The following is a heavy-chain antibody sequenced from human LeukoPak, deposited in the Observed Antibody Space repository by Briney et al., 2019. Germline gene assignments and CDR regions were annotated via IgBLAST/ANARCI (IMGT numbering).Heavy chain of an antibody. D-gene: IGHD2-15*01. CDR2: IYPSGST. Sequence: SETLSLTCTVSGGSIDSRSYYWDWIRQAPGKGLEWIGTIYPSGSTEYNPSLKSRVAIFVDTPKNQFSLILHSVAAADTAVYYCARRSEFDNTHYHYFDYWGQGALVTVSS. CDR1: GGSIDSRSYY. J-gene: IGHJ4*02. CDR3: ARRSEFDNTHYHYFDY. V-gene: IGHV4-39*01.